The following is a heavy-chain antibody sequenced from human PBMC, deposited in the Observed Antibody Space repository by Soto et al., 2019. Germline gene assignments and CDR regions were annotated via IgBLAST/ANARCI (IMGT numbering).Heavy chain of an antibody. D-gene: IGHD1-1*01. CDR3: ARDPGPNPRFHGTYYYYYYGMDV. CDR1: GFTFSSYG. V-gene: IGHV3-33*01. J-gene: IGHJ6*02. Sequence: GGSLRLSCAASGFTFSSYGMHWVRQAPGKGLEWAAVIWYDGSNKYYADSVKGRFTISRDNSKNTLYLQMNSLRAEDTAVYYCARDPGPNPRFHGTYYYYYYGMDVWGQGTTVTVSS. CDR2: IWYDGSNK.